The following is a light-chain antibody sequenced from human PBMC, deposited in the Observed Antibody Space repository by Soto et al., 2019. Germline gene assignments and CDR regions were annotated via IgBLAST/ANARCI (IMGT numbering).Light chain of an antibody. CDR3: QQYGSSPGP. Sequence: EIVLTQYPGTLSLSPGERATLSCRASQSVRDSHLAWYQQKPGQAPSLLIYETSSRATGIPDRFRGSGSGTEFALTITRVEPEDVAMYFCQQYGSSPGPVGQGTKVEI. J-gene: IGKJ1*01. V-gene: IGKV3-20*01. CDR1: QSVRDSH. CDR2: ETS.